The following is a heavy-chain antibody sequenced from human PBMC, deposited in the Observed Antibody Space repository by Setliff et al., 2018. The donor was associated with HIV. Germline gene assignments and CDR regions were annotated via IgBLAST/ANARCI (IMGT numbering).Heavy chain of an antibody. V-gene: IGHV3-74*01. Sequence: GGSLRLSCAASGLTFSNYWMHWVRQAPGKGLEWVSRIDSDGSDTNYADSVRGRFTISRDNAKNTVYLQLTSLRAEDTAVYYCARGPQFNFWGGYLGLWGQGTLVTVSS. CDR2: IDSDGSDT. CDR3: ARGPQFNFWGGYLGL. D-gene: IGHD3-3*01. CDR1: GLTFSNYW. J-gene: IGHJ4*02.